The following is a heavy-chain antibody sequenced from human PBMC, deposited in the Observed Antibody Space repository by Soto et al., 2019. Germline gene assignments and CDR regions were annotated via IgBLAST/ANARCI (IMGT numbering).Heavy chain of an antibody. Sequence: SETLSLTCAVSGGSISSSNWWSWVRQPPGKGLEWIGEIYHSGSTNYNPSLKSRVTISVDKSKNQFSLKLSSVTAADTAVYYCASSYQPDSSSSLSNGMDVWGQGTTVTVSS. V-gene: IGHV4-4*02. CDR2: IYHSGST. CDR3: ASSYQPDSSSSLSNGMDV. CDR1: GGSISSSNW. D-gene: IGHD6-13*01. J-gene: IGHJ6*02.